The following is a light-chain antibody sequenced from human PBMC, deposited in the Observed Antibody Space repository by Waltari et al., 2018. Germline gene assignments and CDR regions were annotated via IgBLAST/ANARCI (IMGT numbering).Light chain of an antibody. Sequence: IVMTQSPATLSAFPGTTATLPCTASQSVGMYLAWFQQIPGQAPRLLIYGASTRATGIPGRFSGRGAGTEFTLTISSLQSEDFAVYYCQQYSNWPLYTFGQGTKLEI. CDR1: QSVGMY. CDR3: QQYSNWPLYT. V-gene: IGKV3-15*01. J-gene: IGKJ2*01. CDR2: GAS.